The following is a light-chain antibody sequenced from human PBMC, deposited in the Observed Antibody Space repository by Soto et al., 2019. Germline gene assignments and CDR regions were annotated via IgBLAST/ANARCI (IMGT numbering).Light chain of an antibody. J-gene: IGKJ1*01. Sequence: EIVLTQSPATLSLSPGERATLSCRASQSVSRYLAWYQQKPGQAPRLLIYHASNRATGIPARFSGSGSGTDFTLTISRLEPEDFAVYFCQQYDSSPTTFGQGTKVDIK. V-gene: IGKV3-11*01. CDR3: QQYDSSPTT. CDR1: QSVSRY. CDR2: HAS.